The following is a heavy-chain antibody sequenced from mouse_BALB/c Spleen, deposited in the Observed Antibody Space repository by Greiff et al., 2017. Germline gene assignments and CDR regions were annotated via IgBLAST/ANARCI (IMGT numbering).Heavy chain of an antibody. Sequence: VKLMESGAELVKPGASVKLSCKASGYTFTSYYMYWVKQRPGQGLEWIGEINPSNGGTNFNEKFKSKATLTVDKSSSTAYMQLSSLTSEDSAVYYCTTTATAYWGQGTLVTVSA. J-gene: IGHJ3*01. CDR3: TTTATAY. D-gene: IGHD1-2*01. CDR2: INPSNGGT. V-gene: IGHV1S81*02. CDR1: GYTFTSYY.